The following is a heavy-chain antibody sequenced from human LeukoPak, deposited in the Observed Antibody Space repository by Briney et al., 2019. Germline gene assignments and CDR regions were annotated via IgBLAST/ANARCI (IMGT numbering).Heavy chain of an antibody. CDR2: IHSSGSTI. Sequence: GGSLRLSCAASGFTISSYEMNWVRQAPGKGLEWISYIHSSGSTIYYADSVKGRFTISRDNAKNSLYLQMNSLRAEDTAAYYCVRDKSGCCFDYWGQGTLVTVSS. CDR3: VRDKSGCCFDY. V-gene: IGHV3-48*03. D-gene: IGHD1-26*01. CDR1: GFTISSYE. J-gene: IGHJ4*02.